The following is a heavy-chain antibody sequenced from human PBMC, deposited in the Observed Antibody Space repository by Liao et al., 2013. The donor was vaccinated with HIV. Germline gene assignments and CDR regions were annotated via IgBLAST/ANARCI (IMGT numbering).Heavy chain of an antibody. J-gene: IGHJ6*03. V-gene: IGHV4-34*01. CDR2: INHSGST. CDR1: GGSFSGYY. CDR3: ARAQGYSSGWYIYYYYYMDV. D-gene: IGHD6-19*01. Sequence: QVQLQQWGAGLLKPSETLSLTCAVYGGSFSGYYWSWIRQPPGKGLEWIGEINHSGSTNYNPSLKSRVTISVDTSKNQFSLKLNSVTAADTAVYYCARAQGYSSGWYIYYYYYMDVWGKGTTVTVSS.